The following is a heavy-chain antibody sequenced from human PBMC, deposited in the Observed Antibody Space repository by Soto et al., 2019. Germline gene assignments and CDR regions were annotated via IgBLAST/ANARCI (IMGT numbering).Heavy chain of an antibody. Sequence: SETLSLTCTVSGGSISSYYWSWIRQPPGKGLEWIGYIYYSGSTNYNPSLKSRVTITVNTSKNQFSLKLSSVTAADTSVYYCARAGSRYEGLYFDYWGQGTLVTVSS. CDR2: IYYSGST. CDR1: GGSISSYY. J-gene: IGHJ4*02. D-gene: IGHD3-10*01. V-gene: IGHV4-59*08. CDR3: ARAGSRYEGLYFDY.